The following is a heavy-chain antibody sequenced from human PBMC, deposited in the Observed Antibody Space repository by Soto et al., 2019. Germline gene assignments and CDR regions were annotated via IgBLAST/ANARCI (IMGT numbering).Heavy chain of an antibody. D-gene: IGHD6-13*01. J-gene: IGHJ4*02. CDR3: AKENTGEPPRIAAATMYFDY. CDR1: GFTFSSYA. Sequence: GGSLRLSCAASGFTFSSYAMSWVRQAPGKGLEWVSAISGSGGSTYYADSVKGRFTISRDNSKNTLYLQMNSLRAEDTAVYYCAKENTGEPPRIAAATMYFDYWGQGTLVTVSS. CDR2: ISGSGGST. V-gene: IGHV3-23*01.